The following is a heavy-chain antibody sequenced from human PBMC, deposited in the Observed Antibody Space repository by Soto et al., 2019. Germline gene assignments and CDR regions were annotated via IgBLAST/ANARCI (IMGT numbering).Heavy chain of an antibody. CDR1: GFTLNTYS. V-gene: IGHV3-30-3*01. J-gene: IGHJ4*02. D-gene: IGHD6-13*01. Sequence: GGSLRLSCSVSGFTLNTYSMHWVRQAPGKGLEWVAVVSFDGVNKHYRDSVKGRFTISRDIAKNMLYLQMTSRRLEDTALYYWARDPDLIEAAGNYFDYWGQGTLVTVSS. CDR3: ARDPDLIEAAGNYFDY. CDR2: VSFDGVNK.